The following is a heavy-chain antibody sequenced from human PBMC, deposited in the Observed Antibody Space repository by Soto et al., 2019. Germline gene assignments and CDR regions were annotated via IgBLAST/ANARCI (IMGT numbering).Heavy chain of an antibody. J-gene: IGHJ5*01. CDR1: GYTFSTCW. D-gene: IGHD6-6*01. V-gene: IGHV5-51*01. Sequence: PGESLKISCKGSGYTFSTCWIGWVRQMPGKGLEWMGIIYPGDSETTYSPSFQGQVTISVDKSISTAYLQWNSLKASDTAMYYRARRAYCSSSALYNWFDSWGQGTLVTVSS. CDR3: ARRAYCSSSALYNWFDS. CDR2: IYPGDSET.